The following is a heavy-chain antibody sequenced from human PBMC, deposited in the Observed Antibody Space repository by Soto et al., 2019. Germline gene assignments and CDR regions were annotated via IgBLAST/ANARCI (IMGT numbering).Heavy chain of an antibody. CDR2: IYSGGST. Sequence: EVQLVESGGGLIQPGGSLRLSCAASGFTVSSNYMSWVRQAPGKGLEWVSVIYSGGSTYYADSVKGRFTISRDNSKNTLYLQMNSLRAEDTAVYYCAREGQGYYYGMDVWGQGTTVTVSS. CDR1: GFTVSSNY. CDR3: AREGQGYYYGMDV. V-gene: IGHV3-53*01. J-gene: IGHJ6*02.